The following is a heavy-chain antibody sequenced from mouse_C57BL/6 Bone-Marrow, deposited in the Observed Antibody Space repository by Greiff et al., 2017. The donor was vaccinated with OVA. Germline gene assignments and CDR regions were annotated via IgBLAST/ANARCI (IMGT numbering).Heavy chain of an antibody. Sequence: EVKVEESGGGLVQPGGSLKLSCAASGFTFSDYYMYWVRQTPEKRLEWVAYISNGGGSTYYPDTVKGRFTISRDNAKNTLYLQMSRLKSEDTAMYYCARQYYGSLDYWGQGTTLTVSS. CDR3: ARQYYGSLDY. CDR2: ISNGGGST. V-gene: IGHV5-12*01. J-gene: IGHJ2*01. CDR1: GFTFSDYY. D-gene: IGHD1-1*01.